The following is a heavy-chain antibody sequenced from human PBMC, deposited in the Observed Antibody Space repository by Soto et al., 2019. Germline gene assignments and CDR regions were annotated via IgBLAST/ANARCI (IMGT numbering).Heavy chain of an antibody. V-gene: IGHV5-51*01. Sequence: GESLKISCKGSGYSFTSYWIGWVRQMPGKGLEWMGIIYPGDSDTRYSPSFQGQVTISADKSISTAYLQWSSLKASDTAMYYCARRHCSGGSCYSRGLGYMHVWGKGTTVTVSS. CDR3: ARRHCSGGSCYSRGLGYMHV. J-gene: IGHJ6*03. D-gene: IGHD2-15*01. CDR1: GYSFTSYW. CDR2: IYPGDSDT.